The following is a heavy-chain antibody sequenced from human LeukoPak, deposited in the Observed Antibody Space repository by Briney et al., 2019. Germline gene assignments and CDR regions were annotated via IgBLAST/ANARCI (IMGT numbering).Heavy chain of an antibody. D-gene: IGHD2-2*01. CDR2: ISIDGAKT. CDR1: GFTFNNFA. CDR3: AKGEGGSSSWYDFYDYGMDV. J-gene: IGHJ6*04. Sequence: GGSLRLSCVASGFTFNNFAMHWVRQAPGKGLEWVAVISIDGAKTYSADSVKGRFTISRDNSKKTLYLKMNTVRAEDTAVYYCAKGEGGSSSWYDFYDYGMDVWGKGTTVTVSS. V-gene: IGHV3-30*18.